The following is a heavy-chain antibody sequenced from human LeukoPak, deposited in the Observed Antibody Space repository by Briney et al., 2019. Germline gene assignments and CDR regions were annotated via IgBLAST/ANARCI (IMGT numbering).Heavy chain of an antibody. V-gene: IGHV3-23*01. J-gene: IGHJ4*02. CDR2: ISGGGGTT. D-gene: IGHD5-24*01. CDR1: GFTFSSYV. Sequence: QSGGSLRLSCAASGFTFSSYVMSWVRQAPGKGLEWVSDISGGGGTTYYADYVKGRFTISRDNAKNSLYLQMNSLRAEDTALYYCAKDKGRWLQLPQDYWGQGTLVTVSS. CDR3: AKDKGRWLQLPQDY.